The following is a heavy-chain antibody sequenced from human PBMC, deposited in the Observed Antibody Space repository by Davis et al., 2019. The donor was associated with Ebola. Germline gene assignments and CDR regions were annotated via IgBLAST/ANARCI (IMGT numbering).Heavy chain of an antibody. Sequence: PGGSLRLSCAASGFTFSRYSMNWVRQAPGKGLEWVSYISSSSSTIYYADSVKGRFTISRDKAKNSLYLQMNSLRDEDTAVYYCARDRVVPQYEILTGPKDYYFDYWGQGTLVTVSS. CDR3: ARDRVVPQYEILTGPKDYYFDY. CDR1: GFTFSRYS. V-gene: IGHV3-48*02. J-gene: IGHJ4*02. D-gene: IGHD3-9*01. CDR2: ISSSSSTI.